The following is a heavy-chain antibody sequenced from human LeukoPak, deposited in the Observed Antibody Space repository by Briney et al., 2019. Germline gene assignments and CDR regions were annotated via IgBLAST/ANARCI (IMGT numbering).Heavy chain of an antibody. Sequence: SETLSLTCAVYGGSFSGYYWSWIRQPPGKGLEWIGEINHSGSTNYNPSLKSRVTISVDTSKNQFSLKLSSVTAADTAVYYCARVTHKRQLELRGYYFDYWGQGTLVTVSS. CDR1: GGSFSGYY. D-gene: IGHD1-7*01. CDR3: ARVTHKRQLELRGYYFDY. CDR2: INHSGST. V-gene: IGHV4-34*01. J-gene: IGHJ4*02.